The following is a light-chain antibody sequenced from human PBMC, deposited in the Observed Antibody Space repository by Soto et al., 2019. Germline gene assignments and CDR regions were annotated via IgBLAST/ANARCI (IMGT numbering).Light chain of an antibody. CDR2: KAS. CDR3: QQYNSYRRT. J-gene: IGKJ1*01. V-gene: IGKV1-5*03. CDR1: QSISSW. Sequence: DIQMTQSPSTLSASVGDIVTITCRASQSISSWLAWYQQKPGKAPKLLIYKASSLESGVPSRFSGSGSGTEFTLTISSLQPDDFATYYCQQYNSYRRTFGQGTKVEIK.